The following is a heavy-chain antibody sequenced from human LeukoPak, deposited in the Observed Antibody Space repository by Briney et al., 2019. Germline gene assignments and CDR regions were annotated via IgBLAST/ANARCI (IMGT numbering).Heavy chain of an antibody. V-gene: IGHV4-31*03. CDR3: ARSSGPGLDY. CDR2: IYYSGST. J-gene: IGHJ4*02. Sequence: PSETLSLTCTVSGGSISSGGYYWSWIRQHPRKGLEWIGYIYYSGSTYYNPSLKSRVSISVDMSKSQFPLKLSSVTAADTAVYYCARSSGPGLDYWGQGILVTVSS. D-gene: IGHD3-10*01. CDR1: GGSISSGGYY.